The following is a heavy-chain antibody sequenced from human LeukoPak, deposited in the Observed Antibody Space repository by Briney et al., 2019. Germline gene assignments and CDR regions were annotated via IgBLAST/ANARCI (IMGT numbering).Heavy chain of an antibody. J-gene: IGHJ6*02. CDR2: ISAYNGDT. CDR3: ASSSRGYYYYGMDV. V-gene: IGHV1-18*01. Sequence: ASVKVSCKASGYTFTSYGISWVRQAPGQGLEWMGWISAYNGDTNYAQKLQGRVTMTTDTSTSTAYMELRSLRSDDTAVYYCASSSRGYYYYGMDVWGQGTTVTVSS. D-gene: IGHD6-13*01. CDR1: GYTFTSYG.